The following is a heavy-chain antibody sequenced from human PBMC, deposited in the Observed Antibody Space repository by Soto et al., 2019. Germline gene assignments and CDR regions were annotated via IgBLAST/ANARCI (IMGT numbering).Heavy chain of an antibody. Sequence: ASVKVSCKASGYTFTSDGISWVRQAPGQGLEWMGWISAYNGNTNYAQKLQGRVTMITDTSASTAYMELRSLRSDDTAVYYCARVTGTTPGSGLFDPWGQGTLVTVSS. CDR2: ISAYNGNT. CDR3: ARVTGTTPGSGLFDP. J-gene: IGHJ5*02. D-gene: IGHD1-7*01. V-gene: IGHV1-18*04. CDR1: GYTFTSDG.